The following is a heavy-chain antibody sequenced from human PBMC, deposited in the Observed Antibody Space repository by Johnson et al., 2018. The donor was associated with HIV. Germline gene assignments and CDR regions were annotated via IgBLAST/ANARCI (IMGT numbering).Heavy chain of an antibody. CDR3: ASSSLAWGVDAFDI. V-gene: IGHV3-20*04. Sequence: VQLVESGGGLVRPGGSLRLSCAASGFSFDDYGMSWVRQVPGKGLEWVSGINWNGGNIGYVDSVKGRFTISRDNAKNSLYLQMNSLRVEDTAVYYCASSSLAWGVDAFDIWGQGTKVTVSS. D-gene: IGHD3-10*01. CDR1: GFSFDDYG. J-gene: IGHJ3*02. CDR2: INWNGGNI.